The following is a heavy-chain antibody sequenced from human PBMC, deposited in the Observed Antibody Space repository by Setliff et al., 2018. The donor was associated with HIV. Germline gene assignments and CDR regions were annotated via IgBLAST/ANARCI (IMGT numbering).Heavy chain of an antibody. CDR3: ARGIGLIREDFYYYMDV. D-gene: IGHD6-13*01. J-gene: IGHJ6*03. CDR2: ISAYNGNT. CDR1: GYTFTSYG. V-gene: IGHV1-18*01. Sequence: ASVKVSCKASGYTFTSYGISWVRQAPGQGLEWMGWISAYNGNTNYAEQVQGRVTMTRDTSTSTAYMELRSLRSDDTAVYYCARGIGLIREDFYYYMDVWGKGTTFTVSS.